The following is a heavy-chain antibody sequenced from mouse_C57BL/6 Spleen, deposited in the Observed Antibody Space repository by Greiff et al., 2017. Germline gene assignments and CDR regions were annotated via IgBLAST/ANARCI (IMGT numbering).Heavy chain of an antibody. V-gene: IGHV1-55*01. J-gene: IGHJ4*01. Sequence: QVQLQQPGAELVKPGASVKMSCKASGYTFTSYWITWVKQRPGQGLEWIGDIYPGSGSTNNNEKFKSKATLTVDTSSSTAYMQLSSLTSEDSAVYYCARRGFITTVVATPDYAMDYWGQGTSVTVSS. CDR3: ARRGFITTVVATPDYAMDY. D-gene: IGHD1-1*01. CDR1: GYTFTSYW. CDR2: IYPGSGST.